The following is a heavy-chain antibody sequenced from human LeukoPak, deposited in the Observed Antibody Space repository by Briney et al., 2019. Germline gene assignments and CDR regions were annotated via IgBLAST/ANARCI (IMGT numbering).Heavy chain of an antibody. D-gene: IGHD1-1*01. J-gene: IGHJ6*03. V-gene: IGHV4-59*01. CDR1: GGSISSYN. CDR3: ARGRVSSSTWYSTYYYYFYMDV. CDR2: VDHTGST. Sequence: SETLSLTCIVSGGSISSYNWNWIRQPPGKGLEWIGYVDHTGSTNFNPSLNGRVSISRDTSKNLFSLRLRSVTAADTAVYFCARGRVSSSTWYSTYYYYFYMDVWGKGTTVTVSS.